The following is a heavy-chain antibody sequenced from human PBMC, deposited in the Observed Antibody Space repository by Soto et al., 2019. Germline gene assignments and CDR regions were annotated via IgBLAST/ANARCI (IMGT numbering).Heavy chain of an antibody. Sequence: GGSLRLSCAASGFTFSSYAMSWVRQASGKGLEWVSTISGSGGSTYYADSVKGRFTISRDNTKNTLFLQMNSLRVEDTAIYYCAKQHVAGTLRFEYWGQGTLVTVSS. CDR1: GFTFSSYA. J-gene: IGHJ4*02. V-gene: IGHV3-23*01. D-gene: IGHD1-7*01. CDR2: ISGSGGST. CDR3: AKQHVAGTLRFEY.